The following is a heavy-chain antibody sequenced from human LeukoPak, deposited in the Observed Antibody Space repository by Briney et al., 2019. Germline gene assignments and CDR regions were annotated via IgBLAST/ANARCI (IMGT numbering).Heavy chain of an antibody. CDR3: ARDWVQGGYSYGYNWFDP. V-gene: IGHV1-2*06. D-gene: IGHD5-18*01. Sequence: ASVKVSCKASGYTFTGYYMHWVRQAPGQGLEWMGQINPNSGGTNYAQKFQGRVTMTRDTSISTAYMELSRLRSDDTAVYYCARDWVQGGYSYGYNWFDPWGQGTLVTVSS. CDR2: INPNSGGT. J-gene: IGHJ5*02. CDR1: GYTFTGYY.